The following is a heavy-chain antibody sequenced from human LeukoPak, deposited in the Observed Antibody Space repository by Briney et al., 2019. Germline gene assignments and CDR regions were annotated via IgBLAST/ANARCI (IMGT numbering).Heavy chain of an antibody. J-gene: IGHJ4*02. D-gene: IGHD3-10*01. CDR3: VRDVGTVRGEVYFDY. CDR1: GFTFSTFA. V-gene: IGHV3-21*06. Sequence: PGGSLRLSCAASGFTFSTFAMHWVRLSPGKGLEWVSSITGSGPYMLYADSVKHRFTISRDNTKNLLYLEMNSLRAEDTAMYFCVRDVGTVRGEVYFDYWGQGTLVTVSS. CDR2: ITGSGPYM.